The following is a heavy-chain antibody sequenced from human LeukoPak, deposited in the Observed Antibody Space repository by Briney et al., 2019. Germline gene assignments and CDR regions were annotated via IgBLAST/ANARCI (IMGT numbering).Heavy chain of an antibody. Sequence: SETLSLTCAVYGGSFSGYYWSWIRQPPGKGLEWIGEINHSGSTNYNPSLTSRVTISVDTSKNQFSLKLSSVTAADTAVYYCARGRGGSFDYWGQGTLVTVSS. D-gene: IGHD2-15*01. CDR3: ARGRGGSFDY. J-gene: IGHJ4*02. CDR2: INHSGST. V-gene: IGHV4-34*01. CDR1: GGSFSGYY.